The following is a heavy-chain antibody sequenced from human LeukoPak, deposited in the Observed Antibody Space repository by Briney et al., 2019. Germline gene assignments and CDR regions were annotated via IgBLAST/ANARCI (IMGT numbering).Heavy chain of an antibody. Sequence: ASVKVSCKAAGYNFPAYFMDWVRQAPGQGLEWMGRINPNGGDTNYAQKFQGRVTMASDTSISTAYMELNSLMSDDTAVYYCVRVGFTTSWSNFDFWGQGTLVTVSS. V-gene: IGHV1-2*06. J-gene: IGHJ4*02. CDR2: INPNGGDT. CDR3: VRVGFTTSWSNFDF. D-gene: IGHD2-2*01. CDR1: GYNFPAYF.